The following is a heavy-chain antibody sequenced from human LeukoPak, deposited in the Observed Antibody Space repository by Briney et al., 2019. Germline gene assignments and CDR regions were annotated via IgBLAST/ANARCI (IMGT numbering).Heavy chain of an antibody. V-gene: IGHV4-59*01. Sequence: SETLSLTCTVPGGSISSYYWSWIRQPPGKGLEWIGYIYYSGSINYNPSLKSRVTISVDTSKNQFSLKLSSVTAADTAVYYCATAGAWYMDVWGKGTTVTVSS. D-gene: IGHD1-1*01. J-gene: IGHJ6*03. CDR1: GGSISSYY. CDR3: ATAGAWYMDV. CDR2: IYYSGSI.